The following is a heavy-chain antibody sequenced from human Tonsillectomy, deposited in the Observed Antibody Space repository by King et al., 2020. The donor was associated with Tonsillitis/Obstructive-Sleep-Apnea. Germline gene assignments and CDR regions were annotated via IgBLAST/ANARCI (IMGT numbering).Heavy chain of an antibody. J-gene: IGHJ6*04. CDR2: ISYSGST. V-gene: IGHV4-39*01. D-gene: IGHD1-26*01. CDR3: ARREGIAFFRDV. CDR1: GGSISSSSDY. Sequence: QLQESGPGLVKPSETLSLTCSVSGGSISSSSDYWGWIRQPPGKGLEWIGNISYSGSTYYNPSLKSRVTISVDTSKNQFSLKLNSVTAADTAVYYCARREGIAFFRDVWGKGTTVTVSS.